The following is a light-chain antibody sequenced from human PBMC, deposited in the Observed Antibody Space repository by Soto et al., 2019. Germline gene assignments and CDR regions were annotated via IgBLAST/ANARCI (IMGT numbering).Light chain of an antibody. CDR1: QSVNSRF. Sequence: EIVLTQSPGTLSLSPGERATLSCRASQSVNSRFLAWYQQKPGQTPRLLMYGASRRATGIPDRFSGSGSGTDFTLPISRLEPEDFAVYYCQQYGSSPPMYTFGQGTKLEIK. V-gene: IGKV3-20*01. CDR3: QQYGSSPPMYT. J-gene: IGKJ2*01. CDR2: GAS.